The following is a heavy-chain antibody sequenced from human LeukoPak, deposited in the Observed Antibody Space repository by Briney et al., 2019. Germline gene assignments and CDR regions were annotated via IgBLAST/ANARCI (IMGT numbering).Heavy chain of an antibody. CDR1: GYTFTSYG. D-gene: IGHD4-11*01. Sequence: ASVKVSCKASGYTFTSYGISWVRPAPGQGLEWMGWISAYNVNTNDAQKLQGRVTMTTDTSTTTAYMELRSLISDDTAVYYCARVPVSGPGARFDYWGQGTLVTVSS. V-gene: IGHV1-18*01. CDR2: ISAYNVNT. CDR3: ARVPVSGPGARFDY. J-gene: IGHJ4*02.